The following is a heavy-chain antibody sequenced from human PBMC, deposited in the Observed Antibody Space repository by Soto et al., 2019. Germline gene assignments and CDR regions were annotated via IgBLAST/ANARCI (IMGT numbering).Heavy chain of an antibody. D-gene: IGHD2-15*01. CDR2: ISHDGSNK. Sequence: GGSLRLSCAASGFTFRSYAMHWVRQAPGKGLERVAVISHDGSNKFYRDYVKGRFTISRDNSKNTLYLQINSLRYEDTAVYYCARGDREDIAVVIGVRPGEYGVDVWGQGTTVTVSS. CDR3: ARGDREDIAVVIGVRPGEYGVDV. J-gene: IGHJ6*02. CDR1: GFTFRSYA. V-gene: IGHV3-30-3*01.